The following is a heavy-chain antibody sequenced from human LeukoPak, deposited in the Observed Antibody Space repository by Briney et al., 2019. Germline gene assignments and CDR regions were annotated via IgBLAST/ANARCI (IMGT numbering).Heavy chain of an antibody. CDR3: ARSGSYYDNWFDP. J-gene: IGHJ5*02. CDR1: GDSISSSDYY. Sequence: PSETLSLTCIVSGDSISSSDYYWGWIRQPPGKGLEWIGSIYDNGGTYNNPSLKSRGSISIDTSKNQFSLKLSSVTAADTAVYYCARSGSYYDNWFDPWGQGTLVTVSS. V-gene: IGHV4-39*07. D-gene: IGHD1-26*01. CDR2: IYDNGGT.